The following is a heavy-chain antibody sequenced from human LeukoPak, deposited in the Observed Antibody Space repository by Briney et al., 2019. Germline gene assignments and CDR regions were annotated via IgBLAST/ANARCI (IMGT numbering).Heavy chain of an antibody. J-gene: IGHJ6*04. CDR1: GATFSDYA. Sequence: SVKVSCKTSGATFSDYALNWVRQAPGQGLEWMGVFIPILSTANSTQKFHDRLTITADISTNTAYMELSSLRSEDTAVYFCAAIPVFGVVLHQEPVWGEGTTVTVSS. CDR3: AAIPVFGVVLHQEPV. D-gene: IGHD3-3*01. CDR2: FIPILSTA. V-gene: IGHV1-69*10.